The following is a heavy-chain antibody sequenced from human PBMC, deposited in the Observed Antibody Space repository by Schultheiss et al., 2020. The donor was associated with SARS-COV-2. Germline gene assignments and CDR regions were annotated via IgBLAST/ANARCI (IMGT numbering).Heavy chain of an antibody. D-gene: IGHD4-17*01. CDR3: ARVAVTTFWYFDL. V-gene: IGHV4-59*01. CDR2: IYYSGST. Sequence: SETLSLTCTVSGGSISSYYWGWIRQPPGKGLEWIGYIYYSGSTYYNPSLKSRVTISVDKSKKQFSLKLSSVTAADTAMYYCARVAVTTFWYFDLWGRGTLVTVSS. J-gene: IGHJ2*01. CDR1: GGSISSYY.